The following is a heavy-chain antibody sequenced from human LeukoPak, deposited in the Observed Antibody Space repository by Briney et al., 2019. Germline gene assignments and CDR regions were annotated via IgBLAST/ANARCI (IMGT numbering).Heavy chain of an antibody. CDR2: ISGSGGST. Sequence: PGGSLRLSCAASGFTFSSYAMSWVRQAPGKGLEWVSAISGSGGSTYYADSVKGRFTISRDNSKNSLYLQMNSLRTEDTALYYCAKDILPKGSPFDYWGQGTLVTVSS. J-gene: IGHJ4*02. D-gene: IGHD3-10*01. CDR3: AKDILPKGSPFDY. V-gene: IGHV3-23*01. CDR1: GFTFSSYA.